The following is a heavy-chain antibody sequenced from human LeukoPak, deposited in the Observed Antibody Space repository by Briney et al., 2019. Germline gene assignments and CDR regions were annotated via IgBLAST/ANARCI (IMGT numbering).Heavy chain of an antibody. CDR3: ARVLHSGYGYDAFDI. CDR1: GFTFDDYT. D-gene: IGHD5-12*01. V-gene: IGHV3-53*01. CDR2: IYSGGST. J-gene: IGHJ3*02. Sequence: GGSLRLSCAASGFTFDDYTMHWVRQAPGKGLEWVSVIYSGGSTYYADSVKGRFTISRDNSKNTLYLQMNSLRAEDTAVYYCARVLHSGYGYDAFDIWGQGTMVTVSS.